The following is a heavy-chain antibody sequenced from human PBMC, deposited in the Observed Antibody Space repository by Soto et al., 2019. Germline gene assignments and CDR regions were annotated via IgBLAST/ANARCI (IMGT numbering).Heavy chain of an antibody. V-gene: IGHV3-74*01. Sequence: EVQLVESGGDLVQPGGSRRLSCAASGVTFSIYWMHWVRQAPGKGLVWVSGINAGGITTRYADSVQGRFTISRDNAKNTLYLQMNRLTAEDTAVYYCTRDGPAAVDIWGQGTMVTVSS. CDR1: GVTFSIYW. CDR3: TRDGPAAVDI. CDR2: INAGGITT. J-gene: IGHJ3*02. D-gene: IGHD2-2*01.